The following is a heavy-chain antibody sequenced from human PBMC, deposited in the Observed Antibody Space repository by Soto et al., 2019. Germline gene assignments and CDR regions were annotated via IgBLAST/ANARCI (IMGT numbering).Heavy chain of an antibody. CDR2: IKSKTDGGTT. CDR3: TTDKYYWSNYYYYGMDV. CDR1: GFTFSNAW. D-gene: IGHD1-1*01. V-gene: IGHV3-15*01. Sequence: PGGSLRLSCAASGFTFSNAWMSWVRQAPGKGLEWVGRIKSKTDGGTTDYAAPVKGRFTISRDDSKNTLYLQMNSLKTEDTAVYYCTTDKYYWSNYYYYGMDVWGQGTTVTVSS. J-gene: IGHJ6*02.